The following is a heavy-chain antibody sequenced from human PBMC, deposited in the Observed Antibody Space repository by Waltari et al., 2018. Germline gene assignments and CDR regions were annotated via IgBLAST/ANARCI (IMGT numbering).Heavy chain of an antibody. CDR2: ITSTSSTK. CDR1: EFPFKTYN. Sequence: EVQLVESGGDLVNPGGSLSLSCAASEFPFKTYNMNWVRQAPGKGLEWVSFITSTSSTKYYADSVEGRFTISRDNAENSLYLQMNSLRAEDTAVYYCVRNWNYVHGMDVWGQGTTVTVSS. V-gene: IGHV3-48*01. D-gene: IGHD1-7*01. J-gene: IGHJ6*02. CDR3: VRNWNYVHGMDV.